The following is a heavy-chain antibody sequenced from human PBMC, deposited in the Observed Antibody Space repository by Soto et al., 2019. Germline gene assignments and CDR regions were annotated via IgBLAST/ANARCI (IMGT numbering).Heavy chain of an antibody. CDR1: GYTFTSYG. V-gene: IGHV1-18*01. Sequence: QVQLVQSGAEVKKPGASVKVSCKASGYTFTSYGISWVRQAPGQGLEWMGWISAYNGNTNYAQKLQGRVTMTTDTSTSTAYMELRSLRLDDTAVYYCARVVVVVPAAMYYYYYMDVWGKGTTVTVSS. D-gene: IGHD2-2*01. CDR2: ISAYNGNT. CDR3: ARVVVVVPAAMYYYYYMDV. J-gene: IGHJ6*03.